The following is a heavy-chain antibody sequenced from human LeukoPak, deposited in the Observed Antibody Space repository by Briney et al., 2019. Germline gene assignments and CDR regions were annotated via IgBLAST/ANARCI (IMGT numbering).Heavy chain of an antibody. CDR2: ISSNGGST. D-gene: IGHD6-19*01. CDR1: GFTFSSYA. CDR3: ARGRVATAVAGPLGY. V-gene: IGHV3-64*01. J-gene: IGHJ4*02. Sequence: GGTLRLSCTACGFTFSSYAMHWVRQAPWKGLEYVSAISSNGGSTYYANSVKGRFTISRDNSKNTLYLQMGSLRAEDMAVYYCARGRVATAVAGPLGYWGQGTLVTVSS.